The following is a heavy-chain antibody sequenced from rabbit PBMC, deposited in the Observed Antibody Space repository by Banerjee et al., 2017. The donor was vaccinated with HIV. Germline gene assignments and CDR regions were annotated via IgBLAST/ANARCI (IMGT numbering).Heavy chain of an antibody. CDR3: ARGDGWGMNL. J-gene: IGHJ4*01. V-gene: IGHV1S45*01. Sequence: QEQLEESGGGLVKPEGSLTLTCKASGFDLSSSYYMCWVRQAPGKGLEWIGGIATGSGSTYYASLAKGRFTISKTSSTTVTLQMTSLTAADTATYFCARGDGWGMNLWGQGTLVTVS. CDR2: IATGSGST. CDR1: GFDLSSSYY. D-gene: IGHD4-1*01.